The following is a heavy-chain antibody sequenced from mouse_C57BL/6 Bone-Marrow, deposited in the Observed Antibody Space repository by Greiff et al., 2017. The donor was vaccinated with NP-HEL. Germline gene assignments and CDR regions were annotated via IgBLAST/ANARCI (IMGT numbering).Heavy chain of an antibody. CDR1: GYAFTNYL. J-gene: IGHJ3*01. D-gene: IGHD1-1*01. Sequence: QVQLKESGAELVRPGTSVKVSCKASGYAFTNYLIEWVKQRPGQGLEWIGVINPGSGGTNYNEKFKGKATLTADKSSSTAYMQLSSLTSEDSAVYFCARGRITTVRFAYWGQGTLVTVSA. V-gene: IGHV1-54*01. CDR2: INPGSGGT. CDR3: ARGRITTVRFAY.